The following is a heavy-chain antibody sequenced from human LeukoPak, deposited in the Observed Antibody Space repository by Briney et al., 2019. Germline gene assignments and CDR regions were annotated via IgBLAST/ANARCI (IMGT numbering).Heavy chain of an antibody. Sequence: SETLSLTCAVYGGSFSGYYWSWIRQPPGKWLEWIGEINHSGSTNYNPSLKSRVTISVDTSKNQFSLKLSSVTAADTAVYYCARQDATYFDYWGQGTLVTVSS. D-gene: IGHD2-15*01. V-gene: IGHV4-34*01. J-gene: IGHJ4*02. CDR1: GGSFSGYY. CDR2: INHSGST. CDR3: ARQDATYFDY.